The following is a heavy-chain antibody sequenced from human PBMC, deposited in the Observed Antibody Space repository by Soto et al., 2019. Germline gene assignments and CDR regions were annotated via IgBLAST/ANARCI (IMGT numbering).Heavy chain of an antibody. Sequence: QLVESGGGLFQAGGSTGLSCLASGFTVSRYDMAWVRQAPGKGLEWASIIQTGGATYYTDSAQGRFTISRDNSRNTVYLQMSSLRVEDTGVYSCVRVLYDSGVVDFWGQGSPITVS. CDR2: IQTGGAT. D-gene: IGHD5-12*01. V-gene: IGHV3-53*01. J-gene: IGHJ4*02. CDR1: GFTVSRYD. CDR3: VRVLYDSGVVDF.